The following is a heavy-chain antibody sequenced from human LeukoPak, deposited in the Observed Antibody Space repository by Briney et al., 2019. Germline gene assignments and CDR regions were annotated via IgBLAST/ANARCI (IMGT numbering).Heavy chain of an antibody. V-gene: IGHV4-39*01. CDR1: GGSISSSSYS. CDR2: IYYSGST. J-gene: IGHJ1*01. Sequence: KPSETLSLTCTVSGGSISSSSYSWGWIRQPPGTGLEWIGSIYYSGSTYYNPSLKSRVTISVDTSKNQFSLKLSSVTAADTAVYYCARPGYSSSWYGFGYFQHWGQGTLVTVSS. D-gene: IGHD6-13*01. CDR3: ARPGYSSSWYGFGYFQH.